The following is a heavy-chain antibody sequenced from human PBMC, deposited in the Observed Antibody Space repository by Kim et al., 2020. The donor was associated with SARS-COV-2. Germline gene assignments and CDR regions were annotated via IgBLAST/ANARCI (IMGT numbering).Heavy chain of an antibody. Sequence: GGSLRLSCAASGFTFSSYGMHWVRQAPGKGLEWVAVIWYAGSNKYYADSVKGRFTISRDNSKNTLYLQMNSLGAEDTAVYYCARDECAFDYWGQGTLVTVSS. CDR3: ARDECAFDY. CDR1: GFTFSSYG. V-gene: IGHV3-33*01. J-gene: IGHJ4*02. CDR2: IWYAGSNK. D-gene: IGHD3-3*01.